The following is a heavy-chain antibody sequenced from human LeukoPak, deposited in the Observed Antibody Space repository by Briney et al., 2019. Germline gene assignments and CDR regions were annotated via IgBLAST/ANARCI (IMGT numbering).Heavy chain of an antibody. CDR1: GGSISSSSYY. D-gene: IGHD3-22*01. J-gene: IGHJ6*02. V-gene: IGHV4-39*01. Sequence: PSETLSLTCTVSGGSISSSSYYWGWIRQPPGKGLEWIGSIYYSGSTYYNPSLKSRVTISVDTSKNQFSLKLSSVTAADTAVYYCARTGSSGYYSARGGSYYGMDVWGQGTTVTVSS. CDR3: ARTGSSGYYSARGGSYYGMDV. CDR2: IYYSGST.